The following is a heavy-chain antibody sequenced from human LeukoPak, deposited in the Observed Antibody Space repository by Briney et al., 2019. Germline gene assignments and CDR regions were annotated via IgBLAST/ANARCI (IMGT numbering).Heavy chain of an antibody. J-gene: IGHJ4*02. D-gene: IGHD5-18*01. Sequence: PSETLSLTCTSGVSIRSSCYYWGWIRQPPGKGLEWIQTFYYSESIYYNPSLNSRDTMSVDTSKNKFSVKRTSVADADTAVYYCARLLRGYNFGYDFRSIDYWGQGTLVTVSS. CDR2: FYYSESI. CDR3: ARLLRGYNFGYDFRSIDY. V-gene: IGHV4-39*01. CDR1: GVSIRSSCYY.